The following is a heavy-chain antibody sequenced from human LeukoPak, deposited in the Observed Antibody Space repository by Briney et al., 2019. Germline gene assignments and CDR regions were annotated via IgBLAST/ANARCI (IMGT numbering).Heavy chain of an antibody. V-gene: IGHV5-51*01. CDR3: ARLAISSIWSVYFDY. J-gene: IGHJ4*02. CDR1: GYSFTSYW. D-gene: IGHD6-13*01. CDR2: IYPGGSNI. Sequence: GESLKIPCKGSGYSFTSYWIGWVRQMPGKGLEWMGIIYPGGSNIRYSPSFQGQVTISADKSISTAYLQWSSLKASDAAMYYCARLAISSIWSVYFDYWGQGTLVTVSS.